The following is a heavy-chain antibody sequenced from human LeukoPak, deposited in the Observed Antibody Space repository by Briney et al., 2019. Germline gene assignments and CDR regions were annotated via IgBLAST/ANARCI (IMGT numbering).Heavy chain of an antibody. CDR2: ISWNSGSI. J-gene: IGHJ3*02. CDR3: ATGVGATTFVAFDI. D-gene: IGHD1-26*01. Sequence: GRSLRLSCAASGFTFDDYAMHWVRQAPGKGLEWVSGISWNSGSIGYADSVKGRFTISRDNAKNSLYLQMNSLRPVDTALYYCATGVGATTFVAFDIWGQGTMVTVSS. CDR1: GFTFDDYA. V-gene: IGHV3-9*01.